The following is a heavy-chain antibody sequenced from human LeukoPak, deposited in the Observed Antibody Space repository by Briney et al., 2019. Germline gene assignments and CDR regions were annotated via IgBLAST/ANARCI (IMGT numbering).Heavy chain of an antibody. CDR3: VNLGYSD. V-gene: IGHV3-7*01. D-gene: IGHD5-12*01. Sequence: PSETLSLTCAVYGGSITGYYWSWIRQPPGKGLEWVATIKNDGSDKYYVDSVKGRFTLSRDNAKNSVYLQMNSLRVEDTAVYYCVNLGYSDGGQGTLVTVSS. CDR2: IKNDGSDK. CDR1: GGSITGYY. J-gene: IGHJ4*02.